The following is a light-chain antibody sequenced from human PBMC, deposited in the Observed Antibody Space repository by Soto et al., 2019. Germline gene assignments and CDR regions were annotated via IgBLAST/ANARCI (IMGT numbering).Light chain of an antibody. J-gene: IGLJ2*01. CDR3: SSYTISTLVV. Sequence: QSALTQPASVSGSLGQSITISCTGTSSDVGGYNYVSWYQQHPGKAPKLMIYDVSNRPSGVSNRFSGSKSGNTASLTISGLQAEDEADYYCSSYTISTLVVFGGGTKLTVL. CDR2: DVS. V-gene: IGLV2-14*01. CDR1: SSDVGGYNY.